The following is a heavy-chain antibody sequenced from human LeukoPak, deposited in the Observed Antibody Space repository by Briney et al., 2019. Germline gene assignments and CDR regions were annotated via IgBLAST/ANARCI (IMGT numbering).Heavy chain of an antibody. D-gene: IGHD3-9*01. CDR3: ARDGFDILTGYSFLYFDY. V-gene: IGHV1-8*01. CDR2: MNPNSGNT. J-gene: IGHJ4*02. CDR1: GYTFTSYD. Sequence: ASVKVSCKASGYTFTSYDINWVRQATAQGLEWMGWMNPNSGNTGYAQKFQGRVTITADESTSTAYMELSTLRSEDTAVYYCARDGFDILTGYSFLYFDYWGQGTLVTVSS.